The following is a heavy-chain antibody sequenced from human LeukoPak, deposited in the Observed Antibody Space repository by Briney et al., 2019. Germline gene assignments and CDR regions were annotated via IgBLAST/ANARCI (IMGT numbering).Heavy chain of an antibody. CDR1: GGSISSGGYY. D-gene: IGHD2-21*02. Sequence: PSETLSLTCTVSGGSISSGGYYWSWIRQHPGKGLEWIGYIYYSGSTYYNPSLKSRVTISVDTSKNQFSLKLSSVTAADTAVYYCARTGAYCGGDCYSDFDYWGQGTLVTVSS. CDR3: ARTGAYCGGDCYSDFDY. CDR2: IYYSGST. J-gene: IGHJ4*02. V-gene: IGHV4-31*03.